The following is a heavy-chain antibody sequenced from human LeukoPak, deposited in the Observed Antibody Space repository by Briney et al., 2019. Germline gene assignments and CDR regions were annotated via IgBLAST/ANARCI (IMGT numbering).Heavy chain of an antibody. J-gene: IGHJ5*02. Sequence: SETLSLTCAVYGGSFSDYYWNWIRQPPGKGLEWIGEINPRGSSNYNPSLKSRVTISVDTSKNQFSLKLSSVTAADTAVYYCARDPVSGGFDPWGQGTLVTVSS. D-gene: IGHD3-10*01. V-gene: IGHV4-34*01. CDR1: GGSFSDYY. CDR2: INPRGSS. CDR3: ARDPVSGGFDP.